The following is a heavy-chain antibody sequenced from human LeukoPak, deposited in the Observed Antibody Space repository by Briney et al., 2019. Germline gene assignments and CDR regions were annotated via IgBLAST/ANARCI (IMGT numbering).Heavy chain of an antibody. CDR1: GFTFSSYG. CDR2: IWYDGSNK. V-gene: IGHV3-33*01. CDR3: ARDQIILTGDYYFDY. D-gene: IGHD3-9*01. J-gene: IGHJ4*02. Sequence: GRSLRLSCAASGFTFSSYGMHWVRQAPGKGVEGVAVIWYDGSNKYYADCVKGRFTISRDNSKNTLYLQMNSLRAEDTAVYYCARDQIILTGDYYFDYWGQGTLVTVSS.